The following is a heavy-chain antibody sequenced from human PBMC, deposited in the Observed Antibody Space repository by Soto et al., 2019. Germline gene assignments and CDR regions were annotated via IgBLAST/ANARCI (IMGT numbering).Heavy chain of an antibody. V-gene: IGHV4-34*01. CDR3: ARGRVRMDPTGYSSGWYSPGEDY. Sequence: QVQLQEWGAGLLKPSETLSLTCAVYGGSFSGYNWSWIRQPPGKGLEWIGEINHSGSTNYNPSLKSRVTISVDTSKNQFSLKLSSVTAADTAVYYCARGRVRMDPTGYSSGWYSPGEDYWGQGTLVTVSS. J-gene: IGHJ4*02. CDR1: GGSFSGYN. D-gene: IGHD6-19*01. CDR2: INHSGST.